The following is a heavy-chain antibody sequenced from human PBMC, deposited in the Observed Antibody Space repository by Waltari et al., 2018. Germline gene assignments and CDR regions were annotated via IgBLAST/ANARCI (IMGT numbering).Heavy chain of an antibody. D-gene: IGHD5-12*01. CDR2: INQDGSEE. Sequence: EVLLVESGGGLVPTGGSLRLSCAASGFPFSNYWMHWVGQAPGKGLEWVANINQDGSEEYYVDSVKGRFTISRDNAKNSLYLEMKTLRAEDTAIYYCARTGARWLQFAAFDIWGQGTMVTVSS. J-gene: IGHJ3*02. V-gene: IGHV3-7*01. CDR1: GFPFSNYW. CDR3: ARTGARWLQFAAFDI.